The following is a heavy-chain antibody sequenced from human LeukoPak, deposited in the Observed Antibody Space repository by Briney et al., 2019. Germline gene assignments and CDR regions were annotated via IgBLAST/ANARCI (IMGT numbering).Heavy chain of an antibody. CDR2: INHSGST. CDR3: ARLITGTYYYYYGMDV. D-gene: IGHD1-20*01. J-gene: IGHJ6*02. CDR1: GGSISSYY. Sequence: PSETLSLTCTVSGGSISSYYWSWIRQTPGKGLEWIGEINHSGSTNYNPSLKSRVTISVDTSKNQFSLKLSSVTAADTAVYYCARLITGTYYYYYGMDVWGQGTTVTVSS. V-gene: IGHV4-34*01.